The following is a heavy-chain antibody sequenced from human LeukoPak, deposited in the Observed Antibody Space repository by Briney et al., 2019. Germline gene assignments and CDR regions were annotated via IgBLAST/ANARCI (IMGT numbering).Heavy chain of an antibody. V-gene: IGHV1-46*02. CDR3: ARVSTMLRGQRVFDY. CDR2: INPSGGST. CDR1: GYTFNSYY. Sequence: ASVKVSCKASGYTFNSYYMHWVRQAPGQGLEWMGIINPSGGSTSYAQNFQGRVTMTRDTSMSTVYMELSSLRSEDTAVYYCARVSTMLRGQRVFDYWGQGTLVTVSS. D-gene: IGHD3-10*01. J-gene: IGHJ4*02.